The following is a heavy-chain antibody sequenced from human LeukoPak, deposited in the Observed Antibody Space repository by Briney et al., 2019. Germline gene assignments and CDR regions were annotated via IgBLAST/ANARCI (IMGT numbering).Heavy chain of an antibody. CDR2: ITSGSSYR. CDR3: ARDPYSGSYGNYYYYFMDV. V-gene: IGHV3-21*01. D-gene: IGHD1-26*01. Sequence: GGSLRLSCAASGFTFSSYNMNWVCQAPGKGLEWVSSITSGSSYRFYADSVKGRFTISRDNAKNSLYLQMNSLRAEDTAVYYCARDPYSGSYGNYYYYFMDVWGKGTTVTISS. CDR1: GFTFSSYN. J-gene: IGHJ6*03.